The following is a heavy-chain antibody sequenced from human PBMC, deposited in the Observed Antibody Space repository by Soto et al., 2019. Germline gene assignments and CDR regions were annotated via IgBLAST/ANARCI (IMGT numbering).Heavy chain of an antibody. J-gene: IGHJ5*02. CDR2: IKQDGSEK. D-gene: IGHD3-22*01. Sequence: GGSLRLSCAASGFTFSSYWMSWVRQAPGKGLEWVANIKQDGSEKYYVDSVKGRFTISRDNAKNSLYLQMNSLRAEDTAMYYCARQPYDSTGYYYGAWGQGTLVTVSS. CDR3: ARQPYDSTGYYYGA. CDR1: GFTFSSYW. V-gene: IGHV3-7*02.